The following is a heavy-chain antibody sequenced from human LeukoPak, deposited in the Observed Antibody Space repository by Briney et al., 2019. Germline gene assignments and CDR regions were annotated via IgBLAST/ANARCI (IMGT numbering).Heavy chain of an antibody. J-gene: IGHJ6*02. CDR3: AREGMVRGVIITYESPTYGMDV. V-gene: IGHV3-21*01. CDR1: GFTFSSYS. Sequence: GGSLRLSCAASGFTFSSYSMNWVRQAPGKGLEWVSSISSSSSYIYYADSVKGRFTISRDNAKNSPYLQMNSLRAEDTAVYCCAREGMVRGVIITYESPTYGMDVWGQGTTVTVSS. D-gene: IGHD3-10*01. CDR2: ISSSSSYI.